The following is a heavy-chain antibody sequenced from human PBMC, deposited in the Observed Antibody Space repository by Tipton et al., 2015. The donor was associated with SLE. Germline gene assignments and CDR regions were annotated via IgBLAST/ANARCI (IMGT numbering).Heavy chain of an antibody. CDR2: NYYSGSTGST. Sequence: TLSLTCTVSGVSISSSSYYWAWVRQPPGKGLEWVGSNYYSGSTGSTYYNPSPKSRVTISVDTSQNQFSLTRSSVTAGDTAVYYSASPGDYDYWGQGTLVTVPS. CDR3: ASPGDYDY. J-gene: IGHJ4*02. CDR1: GVSISSSSYY. V-gene: IGHV4-39*01. D-gene: IGHD3-10*01.